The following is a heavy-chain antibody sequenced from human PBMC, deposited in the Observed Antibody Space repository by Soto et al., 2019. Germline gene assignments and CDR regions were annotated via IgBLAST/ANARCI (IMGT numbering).Heavy chain of an antibody. CDR1: GGSISSGGYY. CDR3: ARDSQGWYYYGSGSDEHWYFDL. J-gene: IGHJ2*01. CDR2: IYYSGST. Sequence: QVQLQESGPGLVKPSQTLSLTCTVSGGSISSGGYYWSWIRQHPGKGLEWIGYIYYSGSTYYNPSLKSRVTISVDTSKNQFSLKLSSVTAADTAVYYCARDSQGWYYYGSGSDEHWYFDLWGRGTLVTVSS. V-gene: IGHV4-31*03. D-gene: IGHD3-10*01.